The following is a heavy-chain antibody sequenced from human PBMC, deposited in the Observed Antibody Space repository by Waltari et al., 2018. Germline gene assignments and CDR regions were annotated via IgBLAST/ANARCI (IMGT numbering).Heavy chain of an antibody. V-gene: IGHV4-59*11. CDR1: GGSISSHY. CDR3: ARVRTALDPFDY. J-gene: IGHJ4*02. CDR2: IYYSGST. Sequence: QVQLQESGPGLVKPSETLSLTCTVSGGSISSHYWSWIRQPPGKGLEWIGYIYYSGSTNYNPTLKSRVTISVDTSKNQFSLKLSSVTAADTAVYYCARVRTALDPFDYWGQGTLVTVSS.